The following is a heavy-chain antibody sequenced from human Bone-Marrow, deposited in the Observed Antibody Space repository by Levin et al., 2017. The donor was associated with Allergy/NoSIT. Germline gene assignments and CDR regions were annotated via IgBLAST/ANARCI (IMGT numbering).Heavy chain of an antibody. V-gene: IGHV5-51*01. D-gene: IGHD2-2*01. Sequence: GGSLRLSCQTSGYNFNSYWIGWVRQKRGKGLEWMGVVWPRDSDTKYSVSFEGQVTISVDKSLSTTYLEWSSLKSSDTAVYYCARRWLPSCSSTSCYVLDSWGQGTRVAVSP. CDR2: VWPRDSDT. CDR1: GYNFNSYW. J-gene: IGHJ4*02. CDR3: ARRWLPSCSSTSCYVLDS.